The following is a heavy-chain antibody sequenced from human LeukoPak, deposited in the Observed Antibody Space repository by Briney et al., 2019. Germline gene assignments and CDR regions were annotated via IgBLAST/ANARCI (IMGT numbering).Heavy chain of an antibody. CDR1: GGSISSGGYS. V-gene: IGHV4-30-2*01. CDR2: IYHSGST. Sequence: PSETLSLTCAVSGGSISSGGYSWSWIRQPPGKGLEWIGYIYHSGSTYYNPSLKSRATISVDRSKNQFSLKLSSVTAADTAVYYCARDLGAAYFDYWGQGTLVTVSS. D-gene: IGHD1-26*01. J-gene: IGHJ4*02. CDR3: ARDLGAAYFDY.